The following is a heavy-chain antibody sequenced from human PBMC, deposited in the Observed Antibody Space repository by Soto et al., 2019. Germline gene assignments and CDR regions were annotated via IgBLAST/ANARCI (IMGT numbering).Heavy chain of an antibody. J-gene: IGHJ4*02. CDR1: GGSISRGGYY. V-gene: IGHV4-31*03. D-gene: IGHD3-3*01. CDR3: ARSPGVLRFWEWFL. CDR2: IYYSGST. Sequence: QVQLQESGPGLVKPSQTLSLTCTVSGGSISRGGYYWSWIRQHPGKGPEWIGYIYYSGSTSYNPSPNSRVTISLDTSKNQFSLRLSSVTAGDPAVDYCARSPGVLRFWEWFLWGQGTLVSVSS.